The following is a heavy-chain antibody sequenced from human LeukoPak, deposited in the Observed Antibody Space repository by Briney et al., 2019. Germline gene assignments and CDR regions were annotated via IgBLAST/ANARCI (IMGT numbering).Heavy chain of an antibody. D-gene: IGHD6-6*01. CDR2: IHTSGST. CDR3: AREFSGTSIAARVFDS. V-gene: IGHV4-4*07. CDR1: GGSITSYY. J-gene: IGHJ4*02. Sequence: PSETLSLTCTVSGGSITSYYWTYHRQPAGKGLEGIGRIHTSGSTNYNPSLKSRVTMPVDTSKNQFSLNLSSVTAADTAMYYCAREFSGTSIAARVFDSWGQGTLVTVSS.